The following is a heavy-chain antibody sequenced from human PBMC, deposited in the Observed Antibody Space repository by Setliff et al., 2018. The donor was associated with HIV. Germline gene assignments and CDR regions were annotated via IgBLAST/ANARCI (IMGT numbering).Heavy chain of an antibody. Sequence: ASVKVSCKASGYKFTGHHIQWMRQAPGQGLEWMGQINPNMGDTQYAQKFQGRIIMTRDTSINTVYMELSSLTSDDTALYYCARQDIPTGYYLFDYWGQGTQVTVSS. D-gene: IGHD3-9*01. V-gene: IGHV1-2*06. J-gene: IGHJ4*02. CDR1: GYKFTGHH. CDR2: INPNMGDT. CDR3: ARQDIPTGYYLFDY.